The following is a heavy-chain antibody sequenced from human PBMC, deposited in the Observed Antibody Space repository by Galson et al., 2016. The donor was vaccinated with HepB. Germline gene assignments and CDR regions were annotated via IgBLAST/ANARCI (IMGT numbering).Heavy chain of an antibody. D-gene: IGHD3-16*02. CDR1: GFAFSFHV. CDR2: ISGSGGST. CDR3: AKEFYDDVWGNYRPRPVDY. J-gene: IGHJ4*02. Sequence: SLRLSCAASGFAFSFHVMSWVRQAPGKGLELVSAISGSGGSTYYADSVKGRFTIARDNSKNTRDLPMNSLRAEDTAVYYCAKEFYDDVWGNYRPRPVDYWGQGTLVTVSS. V-gene: IGHV3-23*01.